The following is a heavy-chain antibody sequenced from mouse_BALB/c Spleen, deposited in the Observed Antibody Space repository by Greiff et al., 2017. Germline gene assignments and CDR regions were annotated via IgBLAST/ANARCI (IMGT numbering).Heavy chain of an antibody. CDR2: ISSGGSYT. CDR3: ARHGGYDWYFDV. Sequence: EVQVVESGGDLVKPGGSLNLSCAASGFTFSSYGMSWVRQTPDKRLEWVATISSGGSYTYYPDSVKGRFTISRDNAKNTLYLQMSSLKSEDTAMYYCARHGGYDWYFDVWGAGTTVTVSS. J-gene: IGHJ1*01. CDR1: GFTFSSYG. D-gene: IGHD3-1*01. V-gene: IGHV5-6*01.